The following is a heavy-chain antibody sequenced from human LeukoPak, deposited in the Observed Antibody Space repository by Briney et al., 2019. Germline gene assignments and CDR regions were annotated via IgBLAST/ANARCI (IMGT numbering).Heavy chain of an antibody. CDR3: ARDSPAYCGGDCSY. CDR1: GYTFTSYG. D-gene: IGHD2-21*02. J-gene: IGHJ4*02. Sequence: ASVKVSCKASGYTFTSYGISWVRQAPGQGLEWIGWISAYNGNTNYAQKLQGRVTMTTDTSTSTAYMELRSLRSDDTAVYYCARDSPAYCGGDCSYWGQGTLVTVSS. V-gene: IGHV1-18*01. CDR2: ISAYNGNT.